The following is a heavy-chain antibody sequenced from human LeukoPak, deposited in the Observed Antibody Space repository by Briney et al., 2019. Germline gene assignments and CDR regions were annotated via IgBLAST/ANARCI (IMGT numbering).Heavy chain of an antibody. V-gene: IGHV1-24*01. D-gene: IGHD3-22*01. Sequence: ASVKVSCKVSGYTLTELSMHWVRQAPGKGLKWMGGLDPEDGETIYAQKFQGRVTMTEDTSTDTAYMELSSLRSEDTAVDYCATGPLHYYDSSGYSYWYFDLWGRGTLVTVSS. J-gene: IGHJ2*01. CDR3: ATGPLHYYDSSGYSYWYFDL. CDR2: LDPEDGET. CDR1: GYTLTELS.